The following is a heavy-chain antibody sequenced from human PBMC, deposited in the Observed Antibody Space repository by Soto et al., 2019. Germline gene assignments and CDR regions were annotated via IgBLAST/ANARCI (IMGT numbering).Heavy chain of an antibody. D-gene: IGHD3-10*01. CDR1: GFTFSDYY. J-gene: IGHJ4*02. CDR3: ETDPLHHGSTFDY. V-gene: IGHV3-11*01. Sequence: GGSLRLSCAASGFTFSDYYMSWIRQPPGKGLEWISYITSSGGTIYYADSVKGRFTISRDNAKNSLYLQMNGLRAEDTAVYYCETDPLHHGSTFDYWGQGTLVTVSS. CDR2: ITSSGGTI.